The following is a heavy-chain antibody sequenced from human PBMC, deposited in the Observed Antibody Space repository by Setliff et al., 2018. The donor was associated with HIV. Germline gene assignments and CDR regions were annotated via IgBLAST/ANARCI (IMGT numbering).Heavy chain of an antibody. Sequence: SVKVSCKASGYTFTSHFMHWVRQAPGQGLEWMGGIIPIYGVATYAQGFQDRVTITADESTTTAYVELSSLTSEDTAVNFRENWF. D-gene: IGHD3-10*01. CDR3: ENWF. V-gene: IGHV1-69*13. J-gene: IGHJ5*01. CDR1: GYTFTSHF. CDR2: IIPIYGVA.